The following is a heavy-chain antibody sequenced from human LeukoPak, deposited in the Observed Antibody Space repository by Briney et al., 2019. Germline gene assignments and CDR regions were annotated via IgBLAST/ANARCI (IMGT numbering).Heavy chain of an antibody. CDR3: ARESTVAGTARYLDY. D-gene: IGHD6-13*01. Sequence: PSETLSLTCTVSGGSISSYCWSWIRQPAGKGLEWIGRIYTSGSTNYSPSLKRRVTMSVDTSKNEFSLKLNSVTAADTAVYYCARESTVAGTARYLDYWGQGTLVTVSS. J-gene: IGHJ4*02. CDR2: IYTSGST. CDR1: GGSISSYC. V-gene: IGHV4-4*07.